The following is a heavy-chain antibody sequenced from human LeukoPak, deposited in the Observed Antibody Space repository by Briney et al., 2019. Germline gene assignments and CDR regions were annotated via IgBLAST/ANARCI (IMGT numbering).Heavy chain of an antibody. D-gene: IGHD6-13*01. V-gene: IGHV1-2*02. J-gene: IGHJ4*02. CDR3: ARDATAAAGFDY. CDR2: INPNGGGT. Sequence: ASVKVSCKASGYTFTGYYMHWVRQAPGQGLEWMGWINPNGGGTNYAQKFQGRVTMTRDTSISTAYMELSRLRSDDTAVYYCARDATAAAGFDYWGQGTLVTVSS. CDR1: GYTFTGYY.